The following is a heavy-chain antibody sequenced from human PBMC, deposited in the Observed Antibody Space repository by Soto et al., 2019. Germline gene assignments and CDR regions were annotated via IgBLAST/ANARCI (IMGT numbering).Heavy chain of an antibody. V-gene: IGHV3-15*07. J-gene: IGHJ4*02. CDR1: GLTFSNAW. CDR3: TGYCSGGSCYDY. CDR2: IKSKTDGGTT. D-gene: IGHD2-15*01. Sequence: EVQLVESGGGLVKPGGSLRLSCAASGLTFSNAWMNWVRQAPGKGLEWVGRIKSKTDGGTTDYAAPVKGRFTISRDDSKNTLYLQMNSLKTEDTAEYYCTGYCSGGSCYDYWGQGTLVTVSS.